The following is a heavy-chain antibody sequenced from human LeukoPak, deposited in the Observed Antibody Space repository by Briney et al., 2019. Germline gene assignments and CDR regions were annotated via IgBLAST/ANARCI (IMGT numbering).Heavy chain of an antibody. D-gene: IGHD2-21*02. V-gene: IGHV1-69*05. Sequence: AAVKVSCKASGGTFSSYAISWVRQAPGQGLEWMGRIIPIFGTANYAQKFQGRVTITTDESTSTAYMELSSLRSEDTAVYYCARFRVTEAFDIWGQGTMVTVSS. CDR1: GGTFSSYA. CDR2: IIPIFGTA. CDR3: ARFRVTEAFDI. J-gene: IGHJ3*02.